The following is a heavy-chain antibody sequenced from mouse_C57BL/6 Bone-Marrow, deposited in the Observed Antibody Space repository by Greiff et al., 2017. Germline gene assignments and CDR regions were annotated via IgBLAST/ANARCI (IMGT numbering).Heavy chain of an antibody. J-gene: IGHJ2*01. D-gene: IGHD2-5*01. Sequence: EVKVVESGGDLVKPGGSLKLSCAASGFTFSSYGMSWVRQTPDKRLEWVATISSGGSYTYYPDSVKGRFTISRDNAKNTLYLQMSSLKSEDTAMYYCARLWYSNRDWGQGTTLTVSS. V-gene: IGHV5-6*01. CDR3: ARLWYSNRD. CDR2: ISSGGSYT. CDR1: GFTFSSYG.